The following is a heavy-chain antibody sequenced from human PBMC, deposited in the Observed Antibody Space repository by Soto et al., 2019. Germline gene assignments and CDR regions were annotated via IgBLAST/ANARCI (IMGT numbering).Heavy chain of an antibody. CDR1: GFSFINYA. Sequence: WGSLRLSCATSGFSFINYAMIWFRHSPGKGLEWVAGISSSGYTYYVDSLKGRFTISRDNSKNSLYLQMNSLRAEDTAVYYCAKDLIDYSNSYFDYWGQGTLVTVSS. J-gene: IGHJ4*02. D-gene: IGHD4-4*01. CDR3: AKDLIDYSNSYFDY. V-gene: IGHV3-23*01. CDR2: ISSSGYT.